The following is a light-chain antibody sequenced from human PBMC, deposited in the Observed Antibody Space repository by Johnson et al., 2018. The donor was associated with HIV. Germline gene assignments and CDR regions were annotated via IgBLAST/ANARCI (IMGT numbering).Light chain of an antibody. Sequence: QSVLTQPPSVSAAPGQKVTISCSGSSSNIGNNYVSWYQQLPGTAPKLLIYKNNKRPSGIPDRFSGSKSGTSANLAITGLQAGDEADYYCGTWDTSLSASVFGPRTRVTVL. CDR3: GTWDTSLSASV. J-gene: IGLJ1*01. CDR2: KNN. V-gene: IGLV1-51*02. CDR1: SSNIGNNY.